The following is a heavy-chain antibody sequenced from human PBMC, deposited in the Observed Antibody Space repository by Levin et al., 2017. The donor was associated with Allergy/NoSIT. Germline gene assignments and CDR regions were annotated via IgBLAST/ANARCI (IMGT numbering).Heavy chain of an antibody. CDR1: GFTFSDHY. CDR3: TRRRHAHGIDY. Sequence: SCAASGFTFSDHYMDWVRQAPGKGLEWVGRIRNKANRYTTEYAASVKGRFSISRDDSENSLYLQMNSLKIEDTAVYYCTRRRHAHGIDYWGQGTLVTVSS. J-gene: IGHJ4*02. CDR2: IRNKANRYTT. D-gene: IGHD1-1*01. V-gene: IGHV3-72*01.